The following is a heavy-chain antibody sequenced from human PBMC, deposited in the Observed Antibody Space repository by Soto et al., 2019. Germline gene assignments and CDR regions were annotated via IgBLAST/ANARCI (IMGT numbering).Heavy chain of an antibody. Sequence: SETLSLTCTVSGGSISSSSYYWGWIRQPPGKGLEWIGSIYYSGSTYYNPSLKSRVTISVDTSNNQFSLNPRSVTAPDTALSYYARQVRERFDNWGQGTLVTVSS. J-gene: IGHJ4*02. CDR3: ARQVRERFDN. CDR2: IYYSGST. V-gene: IGHV4-39*01. CDR1: GGSISSSSYY. D-gene: IGHD1-26*01.